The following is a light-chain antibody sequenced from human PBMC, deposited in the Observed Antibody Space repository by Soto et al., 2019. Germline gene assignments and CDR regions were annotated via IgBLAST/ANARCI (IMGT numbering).Light chain of an antibody. Sequence: EVVLTQSPGTLSLSPGERVTLSCRASQSVASSYLAWYQQKPGRAPRLLIYDTDTRATGVPARFIGSASGTEFTLTITSLQSEDFAIYYCQHYVTWPLTFGGGTRVENK. CDR1: QSVASSY. V-gene: IGKV3-15*01. J-gene: IGKJ4*01. CDR2: DTD. CDR3: QHYVTWPLT.